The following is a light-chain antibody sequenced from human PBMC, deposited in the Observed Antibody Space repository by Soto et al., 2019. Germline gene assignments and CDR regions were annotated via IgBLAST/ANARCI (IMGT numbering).Light chain of an antibody. J-gene: IGKJ1*01. V-gene: IGKV1-5*01. CDR2: DVS. CDR1: QSISGW. Sequence: DIQMTQSPSTLSASVGDRVTITCRASQSISGWLAWYQQKPGKAPKLLIYDVSSLESGVPSRFSGSGSGTEFTLTVSSLQPGDLATYYCQQYNTSWTFGQGTNVEIK. CDR3: QQYNTSWT.